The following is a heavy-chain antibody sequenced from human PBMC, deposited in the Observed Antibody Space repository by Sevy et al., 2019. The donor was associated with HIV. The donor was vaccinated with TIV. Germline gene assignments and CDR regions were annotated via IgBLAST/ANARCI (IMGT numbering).Heavy chain of an antibody. CDR2: INQDGSEK. V-gene: IGHV3-7*01. J-gene: IGHJ6*02. CDR1: GFSFSSYA. Sequence: GGSLRLSCAASGFSFSSYAMSWVRQAPGKGLEWVANINQDGSEKYHLDSVKGRFTISRDNAKNSLYLQMSSLRAEDSSVYFCARVSSIYYDRGYFYAMDVWGQWTTVTVSS. CDR3: ARVSSIYYDRGYFYAMDV. D-gene: IGHD3-22*01.